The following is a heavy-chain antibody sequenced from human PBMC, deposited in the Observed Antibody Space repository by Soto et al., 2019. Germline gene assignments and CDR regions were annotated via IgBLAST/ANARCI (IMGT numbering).Heavy chain of an antibody. Sequence: QVQLVESGGGVVQPGRSLRLSCAASGFTFSSYGMHWVRQAPGKGLEWVAVIWYDGSNKYYADSVKGRFTISRDNSKNTLYLQMNSLRAEDTAVYYCARENYSSSPPDALNWFDPWGQGTLVTVSS. J-gene: IGHJ5*02. CDR3: ARENYSSSPPDALNWFDP. CDR2: IWYDGSNK. V-gene: IGHV3-33*01. CDR1: GFTFSSYG. D-gene: IGHD6-13*01.